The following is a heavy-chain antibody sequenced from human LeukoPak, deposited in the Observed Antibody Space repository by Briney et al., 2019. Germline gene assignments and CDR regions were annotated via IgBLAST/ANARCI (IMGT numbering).Heavy chain of an antibody. CDR1: GFIFTNAW. D-gene: IGHD3-16*01. Sequence: GGSLRLSCAGSGFIFTNAWMNWVRQAPGKGLEWVGRIKSKVDGETADYAAPVKGKFIISRDDSRSTVYLQMSSLEPEDTAVYYCATGGYAFDIWGQGTMVTVSS. CDR2: IKSKVDGETA. V-gene: IGHV3-15*01. CDR3: ATGGYAFDI. J-gene: IGHJ3*02.